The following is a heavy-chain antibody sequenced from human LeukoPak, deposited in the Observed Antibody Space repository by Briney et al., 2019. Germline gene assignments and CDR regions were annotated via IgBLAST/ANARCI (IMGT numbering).Heavy chain of an antibody. CDR1: GYTFTSYA. J-gene: IGHJ4*02. Sequence: ASVKVSCKASGYTFTSYAMNWVRQAPGQGLEWMGWINTNTGNPTYAQGFTGRFVFSLDTSVSTAYLQISSLKAEDTAVYYCARVGSITMVRGVRSHFDYWGQGTLVTVSS. V-gene: IGHV7-4-1*02. CDR2: INTNTGNP. D-gene: IGHD3-10*01. CDR3: ARVGSITMVRGVRSHFDY.